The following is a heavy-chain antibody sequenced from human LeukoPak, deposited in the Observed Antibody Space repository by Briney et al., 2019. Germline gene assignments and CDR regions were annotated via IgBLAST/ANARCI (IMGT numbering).Heavy chain of an antibody. D-gene: IGHD3-22*01. CDR3: AKTGGSLYYYDSSGYNHFDY. CDR1: GFTFSSYG. CDR2: ISGSGGST. Sequence: GGTLRLSCAASGFTFSSYGMSWVRQAPGKGLEWVSAISGSGGSTYYADSVKGRFTISRDNSKNTLYLQMNSLRAEDTAVYYCAKTGGSLYYYDSSGYNHFDYWGQGTLVTVSS. V-gene: IGHV3-23*01. J-gene: IGHJ4*02.